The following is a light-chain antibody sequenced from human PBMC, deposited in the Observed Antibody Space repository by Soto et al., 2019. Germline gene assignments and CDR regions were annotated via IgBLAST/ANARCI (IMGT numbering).Light chain of an antibody. V-gene: IGKV4-1*01. Sequence: DIVMTQSPDSLAVSLGERATINCKSSQSVLYSSNNKNYLAWYQQKPGQTPKVLIYWASTRESGVPDRFSGSGSGTDFTLTISSLQAEDVAVYYCQQYYGLPLTFGPGTKVDIK. J-gene: IGKJ3*01. CDR1: QSVLYSSNNKNY. CDR3: QQYYGLPLT. CDR2: WAS.